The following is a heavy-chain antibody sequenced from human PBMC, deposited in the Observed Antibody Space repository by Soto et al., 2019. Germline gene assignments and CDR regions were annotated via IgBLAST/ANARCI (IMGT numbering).Heavy chain of an antibody. V-gene: IGHV4-34*01. Sequence: QVQLQQWGAGLLKPSETLSLTCTFSGGSSRNLFWSWIRQPPGKGLEWIAEINHSGRTNYNPSLKSRATILEDTSKKQFSLTLNSVTAADTAVYYCARGIGDYDSSGYYDYFDSWGQGTLVTVSS. CDR1: GGSSRNLF. CDR2: INHSGRT. D-gene: IGHD3-22*01. CDR3: ARGIGDYDSSGYYDYFDS. J-gene: IGHJ4*02.